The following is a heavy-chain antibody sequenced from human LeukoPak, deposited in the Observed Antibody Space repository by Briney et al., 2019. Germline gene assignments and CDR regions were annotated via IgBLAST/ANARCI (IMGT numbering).Heavy chain of an antibody. D-gene: IGHD3-10*01. Sequence: ASVKVSCKASGYTFTSYGISWVRQAPGQGLEWMGWISAYNGNTNYAQKLQGRVTMTADTSTSTAYMELRSLRSDDTAVYYCARDRRAMVRGVIPFGYWGQGTLVTVSS. CDR1: GYTFTSYG. V-gene: IGHV1-18*01. J-gene: IGHJ4*02. CDR2: ISAYNGNT. CDR3: ARDRRAMVRGVIPFGY.